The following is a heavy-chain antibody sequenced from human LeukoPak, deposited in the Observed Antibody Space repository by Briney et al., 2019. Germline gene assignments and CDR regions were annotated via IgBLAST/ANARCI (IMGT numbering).Heavy chain of an antibody. CDR1: GGSISGDGYH. V-gene: IGHV4-39*01. CDR2: VHYTGST. CDR3: ARTSHSGYMVRGVLYYGMDV. D-gene: IGHD3-10*01. Sequence: PSETLSLTCSASGGSISGDGYHWGWIRRPPGKGLEWLVSVHYTGSTCYKTSLKSRLTVNMDTSKTQFSLRLSSVPAADTAVYYCARTSHSGYMVRGVLYYGMDVWGQGTTVTVS. J-gene: IGHJ6*02.